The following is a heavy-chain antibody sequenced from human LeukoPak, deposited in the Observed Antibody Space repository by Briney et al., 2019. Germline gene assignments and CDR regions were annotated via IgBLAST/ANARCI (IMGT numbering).Heavy chain of an antibody. CDR1: GFTFSSYA. J-gene: IGHJ4*02. Sequence: GGSLRLSCAASGFTFSSYAMHLVRQAPGKGLEYVSAISSNGGTTYYANSVKGRFTISRDNSKNTLHLQMGSLRAEDMAVYYCARDQFPGRWLQGGFDFWGQGTLVTVSS. CDR2: ISSNGGTT. D-gene: IGHD5-24*01. V-gene: IGHV3-64*01. CDR3: ARDQFPGRWLQGGFDF.